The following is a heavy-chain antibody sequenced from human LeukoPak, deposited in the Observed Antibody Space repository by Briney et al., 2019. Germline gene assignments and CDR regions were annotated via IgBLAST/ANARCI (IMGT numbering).Heavy chain of an antibody. Sequence: SETLSLTCTVSGGSISSYYWSWIRQPAGKGLEWIGRIYTSGSTNYNPSLTSRVTMSVDTPKNQFSLKLSSVTAADTAVYYCARLYYYDSTALLGAFDIWGQGTMVTVSS. V-gene: IGHV4-4*07. J-gene: IGHJ3*02. CDR2: IYTSGST. CDR1: GGSISSYY. CDR3: ARLYYYDSTALLGAFDI. D-gene: IGHD3-22*01.